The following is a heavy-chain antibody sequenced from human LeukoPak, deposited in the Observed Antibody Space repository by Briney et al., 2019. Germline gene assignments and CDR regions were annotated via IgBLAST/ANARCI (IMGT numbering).Heavy chain of an antibody. V-gene: IGHV3-23*01. CDR1: GFTFSSYA. CDR2: ISGSGGST. J-gene: IGHJ4*02. D-gene: IGHD5-18*01. Sequence: PGGSLRLSCAASGFTFSSYAMSWVRQAPGKGLEWVSVISGSGGSTYYADSVKGRFTISRDNSKNTLYLQMNSLRAEDTAVYYCAKDMGIQLWLSDYWGQGTLVTVSS. CDR3: AKDMGIQLWLSDY.